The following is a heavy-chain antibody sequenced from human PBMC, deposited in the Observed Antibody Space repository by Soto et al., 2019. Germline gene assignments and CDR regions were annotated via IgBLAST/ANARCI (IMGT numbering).Heavy chain of an antibody. Sequence: SETLSLTCSVSGVSITGSYWSWIRQPPGKTLEWIGYVYHSGTTTYNPSLKSRVSISVDTSKNQFSLKLSSVTAADTAVYYCAAYYDSSGQYFDYWGQGTLVTVS. D-gene: IGHD3-22*01. CDR1: GVSITGSY. V-gene: IGHV4-59*12. CDR3: AAYYDSSGQYFDY. J-gene: IGHJ4*02. CDR2: VYHSGTT.